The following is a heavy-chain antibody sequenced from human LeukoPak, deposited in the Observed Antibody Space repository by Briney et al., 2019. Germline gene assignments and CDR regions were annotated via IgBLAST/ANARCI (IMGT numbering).Heavy chain of an antibody. CDR3: ARAGAYHFDN. CDR1: GFTFTEYW. V-gene: IGHV3-74*01. CDR2: INTDTRGT. Sequence: PGGSLRLSCAASGFTFTEYWMHWVRQVPGKGLVWVSIINTDTRGTYYADSVKGRFTISRDNAKSTLYLQMDSLRAEDTAVYYCARAGAYHFDNWGQGTLVTVSS. J-gene: IGHJ4*02. D-gene: IGHD3-16*01.